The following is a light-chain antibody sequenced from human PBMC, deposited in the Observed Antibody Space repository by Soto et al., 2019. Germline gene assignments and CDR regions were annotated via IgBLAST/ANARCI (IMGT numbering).Light chain of an antibody. J-gene: IGKJ1*01. Sequence: EIVMTQSPPSLTVTPGEPASISCRSSQRLLHSNGNNFLDWYLQKPGQSPQLLIYLGFNRASGVPDRVSGSGAGTDFTLKISRVEAEDVAVYYCQQYARSPWTFGQGTKVDIK. CDR1: QRLLHSNGNNF. CDR3: QQYARSPWT. V-gene: IGKV2-28*01. CDR2: LGF.